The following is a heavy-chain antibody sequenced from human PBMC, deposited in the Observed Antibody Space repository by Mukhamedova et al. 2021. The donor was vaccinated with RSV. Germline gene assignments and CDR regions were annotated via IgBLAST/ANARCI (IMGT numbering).Heavy chain of an antibody. Sequence: GKGLEWVSGFGGDGLSTHYADSVKGQFTISKDTSKNTLYLQLNSLRAEDTAVYYCAADRPGSGGTQFQHWGKGTLGTASS. CDR2: FGGDGLST. CDR3: AADRPGSGGTQFQH. V-gene: IGHV3-23*01. J-gene: IGHJ1*01. D-gene: IGHD2-15*01.